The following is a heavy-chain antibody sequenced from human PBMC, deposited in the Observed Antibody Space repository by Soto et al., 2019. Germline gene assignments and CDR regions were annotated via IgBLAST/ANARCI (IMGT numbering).Heavy chain of an antibody. V-gene: IGHV4-30-4*02. D-gene: IGHD3-22*01. Sequence: SGTLSLTFTVSGGSISSGDYYWSWIRQPPGKGLEWIGYIYYSGSTYYNPSLKSRVTISVDTSKNQFSLRAEDTAVYYCARDPYYDSSGYLASNGMDVWGQGTTVTVSS. CDR1: GGSISSGDYY. J-gene: IGHJ6*02. CDR2: IYYSGST. CDR3: ARDPYYDSSGYLASNGMDV.